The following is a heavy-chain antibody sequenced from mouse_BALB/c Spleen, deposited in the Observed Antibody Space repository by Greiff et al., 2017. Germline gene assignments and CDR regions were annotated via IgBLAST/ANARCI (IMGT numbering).Heavy chain of an antibody. CDR2: INPYNDGT. CDR3: ARSYYWYDGSWFAY. V-gene: IGHV1-14*01. J-gene: IGHJ3*01. CDR1: GYTFTSYV. D-gene: IGHD2-14*01. Sequence: VQLQQSGPELVKPGASVKMSCKASGYTFTSYVMHWVKQKPGQGLEWIGYINPYNDGTKYNEKFKGKATLTSDKSSSTAYMELSSLTSEDSAVYYCARSYYWYDGSWFAYWGQGTLVTVSA.